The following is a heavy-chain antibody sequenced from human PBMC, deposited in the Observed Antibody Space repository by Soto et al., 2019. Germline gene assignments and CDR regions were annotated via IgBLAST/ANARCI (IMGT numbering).Heavy chain of an antibody. J-gene: IGHJ4*02. CDR1: GGSISSGGYY. Sequence: QVQLLESGPGLVKPSQTLSLTCTVSGGSISSGGYYWSGIRQHPGKGLEWIGYIYYSGSTYYNPSLKSRVTISVDTSKNQFSLKLSSVTAADTAVYYCARGPGIMAKIDYWGQGTLVTVSS. D-gene: IGHD3-16*01. CDR2: IYYSGST. V-gene: IGHV4-31*03. CDR3: ARGPGIMAKIDY.